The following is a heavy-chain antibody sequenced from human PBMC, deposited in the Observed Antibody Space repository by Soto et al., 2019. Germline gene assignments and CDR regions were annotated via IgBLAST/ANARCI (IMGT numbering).Heavy chain of an antibody. CDR1: GGSVISGSYY. D-gene: IGHD3-3*01. Sequence: PSETLSLTCTVSGGSVISGSYYWSWIRQPPGKGLEWIGYIYYSGSTNYNPSLKSRVTISVDTSKNQFSLKLSSVTAADTAVYYCARDKGRYDFWSGYYFDYWGQGTLVTVSS. V-gene: IGHV4-61*01. CDR2: IYYSGST. J-gene: IGHJ4*02. CDR3: ARDKGRYDFWSGYYFDY.